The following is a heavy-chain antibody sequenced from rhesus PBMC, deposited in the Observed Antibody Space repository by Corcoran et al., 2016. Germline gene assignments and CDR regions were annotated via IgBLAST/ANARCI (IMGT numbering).Heavy chain of an antibody. J-gene: IGHJ4*01. CDR3: AREYSGRFDC. CDR2: KSYAGSKK. Sequence: EVQLVESGGGLVQPGGSLRLSCAASGFTFSSYGMHWVRKAPGKGLGGVAVKSYAGSKKDYADSVKDLFTISRDNSKNMLYLQMNNLKVEDTAVYYCAREYSGRFDCWGQGVLVTVSS. D-gene: IGHD5-24*01. CDR1: GFTFSSYG. V-gene: IGHV3-54*02.